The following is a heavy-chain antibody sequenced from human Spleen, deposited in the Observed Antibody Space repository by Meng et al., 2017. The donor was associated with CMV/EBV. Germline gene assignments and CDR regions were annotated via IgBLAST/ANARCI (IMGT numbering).Heavy chain of an antibody. CDR1: GYTFTGQY. CDR2: INPYSGDT. V-gene: IGHV1-2*02. J-gene: IGHJ3*02. CDR3: AKGSPDDAFDI. D-gene: IGHD6-13*01. Sequence: ASVKVSCKTSGYTFTGQYMHWVRQAPGQGLEWMGWINPYSGDTNYAQKFQGRVTMTRDTSISTDYMDLNRLRYDDTAVYYCAKGSPDDAFDIWGQGTVVTVSS.